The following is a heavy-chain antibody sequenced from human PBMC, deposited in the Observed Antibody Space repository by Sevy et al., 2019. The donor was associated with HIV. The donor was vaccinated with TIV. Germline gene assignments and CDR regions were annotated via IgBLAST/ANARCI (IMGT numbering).Heavy chain of an antibody. CDR3: ASKGGSRLYDAFDT. V-gene: IGHV3-7*01. CDR2: INQGGSEK. J-gene: IGHJ3*02. D-gene: IGHD3-10*01. CDR1: GFSFNWYW. Sequence: GGSLRLSCEASGFSFNWYWMSWVRQTPEKGLEWVANINQGGSEKNYVDSVKGRFTISRDNAKNSLYLQMNSLRAEDTAVYYCASKGGSRLYDAFDTWGQGTMVTVSS.